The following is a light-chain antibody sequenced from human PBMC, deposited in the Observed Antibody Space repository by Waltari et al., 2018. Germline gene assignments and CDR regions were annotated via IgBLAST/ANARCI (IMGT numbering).Light chain of an antibody. Sequence: QSALTQPASVSGSPGQSITISCTGASSDVGSYNLVSWYPQHPGKVPKVVVYEDTKRPSGVSRRFSGSRSGNTASLTISGLQAEDEAHYYCCSIAGSVAYWVFGGGTRLTVL. CDR1: SSDVGSYNL. V-gene: IGLV2-23*01. CDR3: CSIAGSVAYWV. J-gene: IGLJ3*02. CDR2: EDT.